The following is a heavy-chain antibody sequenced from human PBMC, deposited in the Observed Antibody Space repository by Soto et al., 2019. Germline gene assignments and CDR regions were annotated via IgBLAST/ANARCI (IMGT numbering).Heavy chain of an antibody. V-gene: IGHV4-30-4*01. CDR3: ARVGGFGATTIDY. CDR1: GGSISRGNYY. CDR2: IYYSGST. J-gene: IGHJ4*02. Sequence: QVQLQESGPGLVRPSQTLSLTCTVCGGSISRGNYYWSWIRQPPGKGLEWIGYIYYSGSTYYNPSLKRRVTISVDTSKNQFSLKLSSVTAADTAVYYCARVGGFGATTIDYWGQGTLVTVSS. D-gene: IGHD3-10*01.